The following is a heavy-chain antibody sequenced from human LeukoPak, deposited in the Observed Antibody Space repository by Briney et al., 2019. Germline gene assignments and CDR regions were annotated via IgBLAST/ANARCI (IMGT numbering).Heavy chain of an antibody. V-gene: IGHV3-23*01. D-gene: IGHD1-26*01. CDR3: AKGTWSYAGTFDY. Sequence: GGSLRLSCAAYGFTFSSYAMSWVRQAPGKGLEWVSAISGSGGSTYYADSVKGRFTISRDNAENTLYLQMNSLRAEDTAVYYYAKGTWSYAGTFDYWGQGTLVTVSS. J-gene: IGHJ4*02. CDR1: GFTFSSYA. CDR2: ISGSGGST.